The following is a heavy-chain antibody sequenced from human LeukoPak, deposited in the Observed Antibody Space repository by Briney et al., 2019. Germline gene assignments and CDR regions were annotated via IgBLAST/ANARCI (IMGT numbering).Heavy chain of an antibody. CDR1: GFTFSTYW. Sequence: GGSLRLSCAASGFTFSTYWMTWVRQAPGKGLEWVSVIYSGGSTYYADSVKGRFTISRDNSKNTLYLQMNSLRAEDTAVYYCVAYYDILTGYKYWGQGTLVTVSS. V-gene: IGHV3-66*01. CDR3: VAYYDILTGYKY. CDR2: IYSGGST. D-gene: IGHD3-9*01. J-gene: IGHJ4*02.